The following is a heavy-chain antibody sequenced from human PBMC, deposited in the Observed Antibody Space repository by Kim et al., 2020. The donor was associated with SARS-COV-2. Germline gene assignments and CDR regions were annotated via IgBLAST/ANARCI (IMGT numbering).Heavy chain of an antibody. V-gene: IGHV3-7*01. J-gene: IGHJ4*02. CDR3: VSGGGYYEY. CDR1: GFTFTTYW. CDR2: IKPDGSDK. D-gene: IGHD3-10*01. Sequence: GGSLRLSCAASGFTFTTYWMSWVRQAPGKGLEWVANIKPDGSDKYYVDSVKGRFTISRDNAKNSLYLQMNNLRAEDTAVYYCVSGGGYYEYWGQGTLVTV.